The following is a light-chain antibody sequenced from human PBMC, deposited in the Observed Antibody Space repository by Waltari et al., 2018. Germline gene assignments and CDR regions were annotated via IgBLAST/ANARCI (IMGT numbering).Light chain of an antibody. J-gene: IGLJ1*01. V-gene: IGLV2-23*01. CDR2: EGT. CDR1: TTDSWTYNL. Sequence: QSALTQPASVSGSPGPSITISCTGTTTDSWTYNLVSCYQQHPGKAPKLIIFEGTKRPSGVSNLFFASKSGTTASLTISCLQADDEADYHCCSYVSNTYVFGTGTKVTVL. CDR3: CSYVSNTYV.